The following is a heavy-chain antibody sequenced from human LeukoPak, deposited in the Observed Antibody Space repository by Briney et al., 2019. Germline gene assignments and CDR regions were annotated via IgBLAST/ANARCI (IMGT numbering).Heavy chain of an antibody. CDR3: AKDIHDILTGPSAFDY. V-gene: IGHV3-23*01. CDR1: GFTFSSYA. D-gene: IGHD3-9*01. J-gene: IGHJ4*02. CDR2: ISGSGGST. Sequence: GGSLRLSCAASGFTFSSYAMSWVRQAPGKGLEWVSAISGSGGSTYYADSVKGRFTISRDNSKNTLYLQMNSLRAEDTALYYCAKDIHDILTGPSAFDYWGQGTLVTVSS.